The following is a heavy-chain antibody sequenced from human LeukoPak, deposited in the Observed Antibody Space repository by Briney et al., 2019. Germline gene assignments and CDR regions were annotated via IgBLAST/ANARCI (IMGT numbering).Heavy chain of an antibody. D-gene: IGHD6-13*01. Sequence: SETLSLTCAVYGGSFSGYYWTWIRQPPGKGLEWIGEINHSGSTNYNPSLKSRVTISVDTSKNQFSLKLPSVTAADTAVYYCARRGSSSFYYYYYMDVWGNGTPVTVSS. V-gene: IGHV4-34*01. CDR3: ARRGSSSFYYYYYMDV. J-gene: IGHJ6*03. CDR2: INHSGST. CDR1: GGSFSGYY.